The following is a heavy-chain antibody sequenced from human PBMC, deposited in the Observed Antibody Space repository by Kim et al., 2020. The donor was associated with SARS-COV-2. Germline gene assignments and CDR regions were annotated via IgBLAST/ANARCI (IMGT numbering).Heavy chain of an antibody. J-gene: IGHJ4*02. D-gene: IGHD2-15*01. V-gene: IGHV3-15*01. CDR3: TTDRTVHCSGGSCYLGDFDY. CDR1: GFTSSNAG. CDR2: IKSKTDGGTT. Sequence: GGSLRLSCAASGFTSSNAGMSWVRQAPGKGLEWVGRIKSKTDGGTTDYAAPVKGRFTISRDDSKNTLYLQMNSLKTEDTAVYYCTTDRTVHCSGGSCYLGDFDYWGQGTLVTVSS.